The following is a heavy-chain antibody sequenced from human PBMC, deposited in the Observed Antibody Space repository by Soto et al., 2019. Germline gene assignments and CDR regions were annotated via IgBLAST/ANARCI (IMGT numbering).Heavy chain of an antibody. J-gene: IGHJ6*03. V-gene: IGHV3-23*01. CDR2: ISGSGGST. Sequence: EVQLLESGGGLVQPGGSLRLSCAASGFTFSSYAMSWVRQAPGKGLEWVSAISGSGGSTYYADSVKGRFTISRDNSKNTLYLQISSLRAEDTAVYYCAKQMTTVTTNYYYMDVWGKGTTVTVSS. D-gene: IGHD4-4*01. CDR3: AKQMTTVTTNYYYMDV. CDR1: GFTFSSYA.